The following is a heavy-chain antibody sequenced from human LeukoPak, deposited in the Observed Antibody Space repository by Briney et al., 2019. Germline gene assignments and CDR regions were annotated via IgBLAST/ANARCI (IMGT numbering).Heavy chain of an antibody. D-gene: IGHD2-21*02. J-gene: IGHJ3*02. CDR3: ARDRSKVTAYDDALDI. V-gene: IGHV3-48*03. CDR1: GFTFRSYE. CDR2: ISDIGTTQ. Sequence: GGSLRLSCAASGFTFRSYELNWVRQAPGKGLEWVAYISDIGTTQHYADAVKGRFIIPRDNAKHSLYPQMNRLTAPDTAVYYCARDRSKVTAYDDALDIWGQGTMVIVSS.